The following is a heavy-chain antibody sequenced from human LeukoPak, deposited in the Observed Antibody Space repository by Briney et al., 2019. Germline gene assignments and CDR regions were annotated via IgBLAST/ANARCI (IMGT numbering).Heavy chain of an antibody. V-gene: IGHV4-38-2*02. CDR3: ARSIYSSGDFDP. Sequence: SETLSLTCTVSGGSISNYYWGWIRQPPGKGLEWIGSMYHSGSTYYNPSLKSRVSISVDTSKNQFSLKLSSVTAADTAVYYCARSIYSSGDFDPWGQGTLVTVSS. CDR2: MYHSGST. J-gene: IGHJ5*02. D-gene: IGHD6-19*01. CDR1: GGSISNYY.